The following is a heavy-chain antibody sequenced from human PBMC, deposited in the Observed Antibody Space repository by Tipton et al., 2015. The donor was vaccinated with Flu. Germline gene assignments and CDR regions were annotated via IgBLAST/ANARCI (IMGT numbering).Heavy chain of an antibody. CDR2: IRQDGNEK. Sequence: SLRLSCAVSGFTFSSSWMSWVRQAPGKGLEWVANIRQDGNEKHYVDSVKGRFTISRDNARNSVYLQMNSLRAEDTAVYYCARQLGGGDCYWGQGSLVTVSS. V-gene: IGHV3-7*03. D-gene: IGHD2-21*01. CDR3: ARQLGGGDCY. J-gene: IGHJ4*02. CDR1: GFTFSSSW.